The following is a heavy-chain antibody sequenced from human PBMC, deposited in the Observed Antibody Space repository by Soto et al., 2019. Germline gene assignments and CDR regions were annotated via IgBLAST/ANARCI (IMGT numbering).Heavy chain of an antibody. D-gene: IGHD4-4*01. CDR3: SIGGAYINYNLVDFFAL. Sequence: GNGLEWISYIRSLTQIIYYADSVKGRFTISRINAESSLSLQMNSLRDEDTAVYYCSIGGAYINYNLVDFFALRGRGTPVTVSS. J-gene: IGHJ4*02. V-gene: IGHV3-48*02. CDR2: IRSLTQII.